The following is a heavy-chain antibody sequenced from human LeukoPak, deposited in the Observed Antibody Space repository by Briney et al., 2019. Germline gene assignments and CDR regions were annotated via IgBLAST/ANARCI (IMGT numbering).Heavy chain of an antibody. V-gene: IGHV3-30*02. CDR2: IRYDGSNK. Sequence: GRSLRLSCAASGFTFSSYGMHWVRQAPGKGLEWVAFIRYDGSNKYYADSVKGRFTISRDNAKNTLYMRMNSLRAEDTAVYYCAKXGXTRXRFTFSKGFTDYWGQGTLVTVSS. CDR1: GFTFSSYG. CDR3: AKXGXTRXRFTFSKGFTDY. D-gene: IGHD3-16*01. J-gene: IGHJ4*02.